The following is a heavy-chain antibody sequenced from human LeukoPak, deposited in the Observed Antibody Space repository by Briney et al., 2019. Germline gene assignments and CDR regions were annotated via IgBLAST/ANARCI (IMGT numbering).Heavy chain of an antibody. D-gene: IGHD2-21*02. CDR3: AKDRSSRPRRSVVTAIVFDP. Sequence: PGGSLRLSCAASGFTFSSYAMSWVRQAPGKGLEWVSAISGSGGSTYYADSVKGRFTISRDNSKNTLYLQMNSLRAEDTAVYYCAKDRSSRPRRSVVTAIVFDPWGQGTLVTVSS. J-gene: IGHJ5*02. V-gene: IGHV3-23*01. CDR1: GFTFSSYA. CDR2: ISGSGGST.